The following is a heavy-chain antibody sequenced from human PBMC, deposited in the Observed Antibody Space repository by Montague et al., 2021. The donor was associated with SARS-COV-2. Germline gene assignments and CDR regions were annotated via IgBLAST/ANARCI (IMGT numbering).Heavy chain of an antibody. V-gene: IGHV3-9*01. Sequence: SLRLSCAASGFTFDEYAMHWVRQAPGKGLEWVSGISWNSNKIGYXXSFKGRFTASRDNAKNAVYLQMNSLRAEDTALYFCARPFYGGVGTNFFYYYAMDVWGQGTTVTVSS. D-gene: IGHD4-23*01. CDR2: ISWNSNKI. CDR1: GFTFDEYA. CDR3: ARPFYGGVGTNFFYYYAMDV. J-gene: IGHJ6*02.